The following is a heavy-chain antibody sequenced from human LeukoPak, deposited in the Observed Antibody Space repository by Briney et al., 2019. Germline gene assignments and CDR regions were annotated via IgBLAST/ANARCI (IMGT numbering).Heavy chain of an antibody. V-gene: IGHV1-18*01. CDR2: ISAYNGNT. J-gene: IGHJ4*02. CDR3: AREVAGGGYFDY. CDR1: GYTFTIYG. Sequence: ASVTVSFKASGYTFTIYGISWVRQAPGQGLEWMGWISAYNGNTNYAQKLQGRVTMTTDTSTSTAYMELRSLRSDDTAVYYCAREVAGGGYFDYWGQGTLVTVSS. D-gene: IGHD6-19*01.